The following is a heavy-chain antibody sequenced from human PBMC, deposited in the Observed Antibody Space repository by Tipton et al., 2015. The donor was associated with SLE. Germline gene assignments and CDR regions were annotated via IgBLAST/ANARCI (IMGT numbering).Heavy chain of an antibody. V-gene: IGHV4-59*08. CDR3: ARLGSRTYLTLDGFYLDY. CDR2: VFYSGSS. Sequence: LRLSCTVSGVSISDHYWTWIRQPPGKGLEWLAYVFYSGSSNFNRAHYNPSLMSRVTISVDTSKNHFSLRLSSVTAADTAVYYCARLGSRTYLTLDGFYLDYWGQGILVTVSS. J-gene: IGHJ4*02. D-gene: IGHD2-2*01. CDR1: GVSISDHY.